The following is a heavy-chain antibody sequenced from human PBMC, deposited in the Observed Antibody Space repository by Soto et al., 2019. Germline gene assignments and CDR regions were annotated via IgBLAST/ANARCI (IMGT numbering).Heavy chain of an antibody. CDR3: AKDDYDFWSGYYFYAFDI. J-gene: IGHJ3*02. CDR2: ISYDGSNK. Sequence: QVQLVESGGGVVQHGRSLRLSCAASGFTFSSYGMHWVRQAPGKGLEWVAVISYDGSNKYYADSVKGRFTISRDNSKNTLYLQMNSLRAEDTAVYYCAKDDYDFWSGYYFYAFDIWGQGTMVTVSS. D-gene: IGHD3-3*01. CDR1: GFTFSSYG. V-gene: IGHV3-30*18.